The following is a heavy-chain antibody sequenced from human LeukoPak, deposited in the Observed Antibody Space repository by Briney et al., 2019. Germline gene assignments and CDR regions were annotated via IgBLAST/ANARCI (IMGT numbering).Heavy chain of an antibody. CDR2: ISGSGHRT. V-gene: IGHV3-23*01. CDR3: ARRSSGSPPYYFGY. D-gene: IGHD1-26*01. CDR1: GLTFSSYV. Sequence: GSLRLSCVASGLTFSSYVVSWVRQAPGKGLECVSAISGSGHRTYYTDSVKGRFTISRDNAKNTLYLQMNSLRAEDTAVYYCARRSSGSPPYYFGYWGQGTLVTVSS. J-gene: IGHJ4*02.